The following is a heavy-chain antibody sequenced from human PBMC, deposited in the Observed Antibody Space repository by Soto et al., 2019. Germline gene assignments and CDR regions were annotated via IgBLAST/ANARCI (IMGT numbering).Heavy chain of an antibody. CDR2: IVVGTGDT. CDR3: AADRGYL. Sequence: QMKLVQSGPEVKKPGTSVKVSCKASGFTFTSSSVQWVRQVRGQGLEWMGWIVVGTGDTKYAQKFQERVTFNRDISTSTAYMEVSSLRSEDTAMYYCAADRGYLWGQGTLVTVSS. D-gene: IGHD3-10*01. V-gene: IGHV1-58*01. J-gene: IGHJ5*02. CDR1: GFTFTSSS.